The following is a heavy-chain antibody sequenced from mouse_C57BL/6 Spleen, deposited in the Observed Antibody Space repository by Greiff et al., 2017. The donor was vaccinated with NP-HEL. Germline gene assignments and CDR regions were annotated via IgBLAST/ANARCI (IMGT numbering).Heavy chain of an antibody. V-gene: IGHV5-17*01. CDR1: GFTFSDYG. J-gene: IGHJ1*03. CDR2: ISSGSSTI. D-gene: IGHD1-1*01. CDR3: ARNYVSCYGYFDV. Sequence: EVKLVESGGGLVKPGGSLKLSCAASGFTFSDYGMHWVRQAPEKGLEWVAYISSGSSTIYYADTVKGRFTISRDNAKNTLFLQMTSLRSEDTAMYYCARNYVSCYGYFDVWGTGTTVTVSS.